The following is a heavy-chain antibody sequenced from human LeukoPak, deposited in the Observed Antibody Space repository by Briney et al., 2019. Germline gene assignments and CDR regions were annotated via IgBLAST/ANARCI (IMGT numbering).Heavy chain of an antibody. J-gene: IGHJ4*02. D-gene: IGHD3-9*01. CDR1: GGTFSSYA. V-gene: IGHV1-69*13. Sequence: VASVKVSCKASGGTFSSYAISWVRQAPGQGLEWMGGIIPIFGTANYAQKFQGRVTITADESTSTAYMELSSLRSEDTAVYYCATSTASDILTGYFYWGQGTLVTVSS. CDR3: ATSTASDILTGYFY. CDR2: IIPIFGTA.